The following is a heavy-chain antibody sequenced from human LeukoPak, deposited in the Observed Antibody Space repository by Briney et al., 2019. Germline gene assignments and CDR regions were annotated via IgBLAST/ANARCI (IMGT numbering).Heavy chain of an antibody. Sequence: SAKDSCKPPRGTSTSYTISSVRPAPEQGLEWVGRIIPILGIANFAQKFQGRVTITADKSTSTAYMELSSLRSEDTAVYYCARGDSITMINPPDWFDPWGQGTLVTVSS. CDR2: IIPILGIA. J-gene: IGHJ5*02. CDR3: ARGDSITMINPPDWFDP. V-gene: IGHV1-69*02. CDR1: RGTSTSYT. D-gene: IGHD3-22*01.